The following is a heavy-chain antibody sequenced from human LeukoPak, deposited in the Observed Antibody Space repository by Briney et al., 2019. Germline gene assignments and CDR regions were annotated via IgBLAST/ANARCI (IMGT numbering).Heavy chain of an antibody. J-gene: IGHJ5*02. CDR3: ARAIVLMVYGLNWFDP. V-gene: IGHV4-31*03. D-gene: IGHD2-8*01. CDR1: GGSISSGGYC. CDR2: IYYSGST. Sequence: SETLSLTCTVSGGSISSGGYCWSWIRQHPGKGLEWIGYIYYSGSTYYNPSLKSRVTISVDTSKNQFSLKLSSVTAADTAVYYCARAIVLMVYGLNWFDPWGQGTLVTVSS.